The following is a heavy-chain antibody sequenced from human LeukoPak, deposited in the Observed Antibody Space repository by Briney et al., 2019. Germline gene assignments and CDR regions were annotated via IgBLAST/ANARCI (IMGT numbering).Heavy chain of an antibody. CDR2: IFHSGST. Sequence: SETLSLTCTVSSDSIFTSNWWSWVRQPPGKGLEWIGQIFHSGSTSYSPSLKSRATISMDTSKDQFSLNLSSVTAADTAVYYCARFRSGTLIDYWGQGTLVTVSS. CDR1: SDSIFTSNW. J-gene: IGHJ4*02. D-gene: IGHD3-10*01. CDR3: ARFRSGTLIDY. V-gene: IGHV4-4*02.